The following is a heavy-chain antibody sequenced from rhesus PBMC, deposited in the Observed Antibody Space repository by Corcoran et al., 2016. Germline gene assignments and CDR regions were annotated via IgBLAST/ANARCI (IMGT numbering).Heavy chain of an antibody. J-gene: IGHJ4*01. CDR1: GYSISSGYG. Sequence: QVQLQESGPGLVKPSETLSLTCAVSGYSISSGYGWGWIRQPPGKGLEWLGQIYGGSGNTYSNPSLKSRVTGAKGTAKNQFSRKRSSVTAADTAVYYCARVRIAAGLDFDYWGQGVLVTVSS. CDR3: ARVRIAAGLDFDY. CDR2: IYGGSGNT. D-gene: IGHD6-13*01. V-gene: IGHV4-127*01.